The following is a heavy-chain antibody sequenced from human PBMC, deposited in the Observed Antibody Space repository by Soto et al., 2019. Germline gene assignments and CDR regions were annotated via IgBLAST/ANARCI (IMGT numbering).Heavy chain of an antibody. CDR1: GYTFTSYG. Sequence: QVPLVQSGAEVKKPGASVKVSCKASGYTFTSYGISWVRQAPGQGLEWMGWISAYNGNTNYAQKLQGRVTMTTDTSTSKAYIELRSLRSDDTAVYYCARVPLFSGWCDYWGQGTLVTFSS. CDR3: ARVPLFSGWCDY. V-gene: IGHV1-18*01. CDR2: ISAYNGNT. D-gene: IGHD6-19*01. J-gene: IGHJ4*02.